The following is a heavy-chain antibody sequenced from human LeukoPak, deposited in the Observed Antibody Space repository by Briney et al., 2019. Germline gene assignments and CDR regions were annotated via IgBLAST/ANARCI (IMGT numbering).Heavy chain of an antibody. V-gene: IGHV4-39*01. D-gene: IGHD3/OR15-3a*01. J-gene: IGHJ6*02. CDR2: IYHSGST. CDR1: GVSISSSSYY. CDR3: ARHLYSSSWAGSTRKYYYYGMDV. Sequence: PSETLSLTCTVSGVSISSSSYYWGWIRQPPGKGLEWIGSIYHSGSTYYNPSLKSRVTISVDTSKNQFSLKLSSVTAADTAVYYCARHLYSSSWAGSTRKYYYYGMDVWGQGTTVTVSS.